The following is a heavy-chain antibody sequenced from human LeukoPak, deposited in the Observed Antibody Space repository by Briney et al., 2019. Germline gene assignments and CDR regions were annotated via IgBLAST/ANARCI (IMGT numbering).Heavy chain of an antibody. D-gene: IGHD3-9*01. Sequence: DPGGSLRLSCAASGFTFSSYGMHWVRQAPGKGLEWVAVISYDGSNKYYADSVKGRFTISRDNSKNTLYLQMNSLRAEDTAVYYCARGLDILTGYSHFDYWGQGTLVTVSS. V-gene: IGHV3-30*03. CDR3: ARGLDILTGYSHFDY. CDR1: GFTFSSYG. J-gene: IGHJ4*02. CDR2: ISYDGSNK.